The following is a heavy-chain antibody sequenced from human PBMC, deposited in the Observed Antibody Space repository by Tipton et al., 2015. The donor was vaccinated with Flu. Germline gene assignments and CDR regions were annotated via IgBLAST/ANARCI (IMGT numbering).Heavy chain of an antibody. CDR1: GFTFSSYA. J-gene: IGHJ1*01. Sequence: SLRLSCAASGFTFSSYAMSWVRQAPGKGLEWVSAISGSGGSTYYADSVKGRFTISRDNSKNTLYLQMNSLRAEDTAVYYCAKERRGTCGGDCYPETGFQHWGQGTLVTVSS. CDR2: ISGSGGST. CDR3: AKERRGTCGGDCYPETGFQH. D-gene: IGHD2-21*01. V-gene: IGHV3-23*01.